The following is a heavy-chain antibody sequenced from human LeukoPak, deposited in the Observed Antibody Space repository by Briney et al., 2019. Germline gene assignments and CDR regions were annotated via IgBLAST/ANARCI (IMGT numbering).Heavy chain of an antibody. Sequence: PSETLSLTCTVSGGSISSYYWSWIRQHPGKGLEWIGYIYYSGSTYYNPSLKSRVTISVDTSKNQFSLKLSSVTAADTAVYYCARGKGRRGPRNDYWGQGTLVTVSS. V-gene: IGHV4-59*12. D-gene: IGHD3-10*01. CDR1: GGSISSYY. J-gene: IGHJ4*02. CDR2: IYYSGST. CDR3: ARGKGRRGPRNDY.